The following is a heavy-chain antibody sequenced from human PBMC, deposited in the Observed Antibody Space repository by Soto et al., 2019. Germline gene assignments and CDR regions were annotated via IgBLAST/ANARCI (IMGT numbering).Heavy chain of an antibody. D-gene: IGHD3-22*01. CDR3: ARERHDYYDSSGYLDY. J-gene: IGHJ4*02. V-gene: IGHV4-31*03. CDR2: IYYSGST. CDR1: GGSICSGGYY. Sequence: SETLSLTCTVSGGSICSGGYYWSWIRQHPGKGLEWIGYIYYSGSTYYSPSLKSRVTISVDTSKNQFSLKLSSVTAADTAVYYCARERHDYYDSSGYLDYWGQGTLVTVSS.